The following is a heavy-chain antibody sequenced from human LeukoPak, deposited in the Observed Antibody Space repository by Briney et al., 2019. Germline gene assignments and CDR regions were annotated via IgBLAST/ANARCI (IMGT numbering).Heavy chain of an antibody. D-gene: IGHD3-10*01. CDR1: GLPFSDAW. CDR3: SWIRGALGYYYMDV. CDR2: IKSKGSGGTA. Sequence: GGSLRLSCIVSGLPFSDAWVSWVRQAPGKGLEWVGRIKSKGSGGTADYGAPVKDRFAISRDDLENTVYLQMSSLKTEDTAVYYCSWIRGALGYYYMDVWGKGTPVTTSS. J-gene: IGHJ6*03. V-gene: IGHV3-15*01.